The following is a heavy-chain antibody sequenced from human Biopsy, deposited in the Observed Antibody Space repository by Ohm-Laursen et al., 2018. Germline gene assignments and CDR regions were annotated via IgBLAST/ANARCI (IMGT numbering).Heavy chain of an antibody. CDR3: AHIPILIVPAALVYRHRRHLQGLDV. CDR2: IYWDDAK. V-gene: IGHV2-70*12. Sequence: TQTLTLTCTLSGFSVNTRGMSVTWIRQAPGKALEWLARIYWDDAKFYSESLKTRLAISKDTSENHVVLTLSDVDPVDTATYYCAHIPILIVPAALVYRHRRHLQGLDVWGQGTTVIVSS. J-gene: IGHJ6*02. D-gene: IGHD2-2*01. CDR1: GFSVNTRGMS.